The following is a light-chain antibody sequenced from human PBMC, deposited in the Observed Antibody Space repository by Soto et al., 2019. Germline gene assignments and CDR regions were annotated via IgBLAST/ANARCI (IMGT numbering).Light chain of an antibody. CDR2: EAS. CDR3: QQYNSYSGT. CDR1: QSISSW. Sequence: IQMTQSPSTLSASVGDRVTITCRASQSISSWLAWYQQKPGKAPKLLIYEASSLKSGVPSRFSGSGSGTEFTLTISSLQPDDFATYYCQQYNSYSGTFGQGTKVDIK. J-gene: IGKJ1*01. V-gene: IGKV1-5*01.